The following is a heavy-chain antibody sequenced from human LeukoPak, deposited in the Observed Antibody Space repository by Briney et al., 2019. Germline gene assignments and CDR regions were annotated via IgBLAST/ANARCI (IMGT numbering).Heavy chain of an antibody. CDR3: ARDQEVFDP. CDR2: ISPSGGST. Sequence: ASVKVSCKASGYTFTGYYMHWVRQAPGQGLEWMGIISPSGGSTSYAQKFQGRVTMTRDMSTSTVYMELSSLRSEDTAVYYCARDQEVFDPWGQGTLVTVSS. CDR1: GYTFTGYY. V-gene: IGHV1-46*01. J-gene: IGHJ5*02.